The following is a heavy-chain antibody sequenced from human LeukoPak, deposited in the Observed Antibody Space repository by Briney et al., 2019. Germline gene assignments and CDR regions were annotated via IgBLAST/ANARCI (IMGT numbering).Heavy chain of an antibody. Sequence: TSETLSLTCAVYGGSFSGYYWSWIRQTPGKGLEWIGEIIHSGSTNYNPSLKSRVTISVDTSKNQFSLKLSSVTAADTAVYYCARAPCGGDCYSDYWGQGTLVTVSS. V-gene: IGHV4-34*12. D-gene: IGHD2-21*02. CDR1: GGSFSGYY. J-gene: IGHJ4*02. CDR3: ARAPCGGDCYSDY. CDR2: IIHSGST.